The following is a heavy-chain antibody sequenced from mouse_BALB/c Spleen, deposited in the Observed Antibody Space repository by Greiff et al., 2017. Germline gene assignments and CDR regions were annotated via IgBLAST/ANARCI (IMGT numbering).Heavy chain of an antibody. J-gene: IGHJ2*01. CDR1: GFTFSSYG. D-gene: IGHD1-1*01. CDR2: ISSGGSYT. Sequence: EVKLVESGGDLVKPGGSLKLSCAASGFTFSSYGMSWVRQTPDKRLEWVATISSGGSYTYYPDSVKGRFTISRDNAKNTLYLQMSSLKSEDTAMYYCARHPSTTVDYWGQGTTLTVSS. V-gene: IGHV5-6*01. CDR3: ARHPSTTVDY.